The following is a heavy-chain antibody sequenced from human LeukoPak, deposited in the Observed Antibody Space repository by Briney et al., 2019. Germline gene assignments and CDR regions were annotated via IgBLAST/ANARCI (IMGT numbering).Heavy chain of an antibody. V-gene: IGHV3-66*01. J-gene: IGHJ4*02. CDR3: ARDDRQQLVFDY. Sequence: PGGSLRLSCAASGFTVSSNYMSWVRQAPGKGLEWVSVIYSGGSTYYADSVKGRFTISRDNSKNTLYLQMNSLRAEDTAVYYCARDDRQQLVFDYWGQGTLVTVSS. CDR1: GFTVSSNY. CDR2: IYSGGST. D-gene: IGHD6-13*01.